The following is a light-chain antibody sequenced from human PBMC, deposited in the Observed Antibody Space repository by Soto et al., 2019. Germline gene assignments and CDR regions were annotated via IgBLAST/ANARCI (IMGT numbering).Light chain of an antibody. CDR1: SSDVGSNNR. Sequence: QSALTQPPSVSGSPGQSVTISCTGTSSDVGSNNRVSWYQQPPGTAPKLMIYEVSNRPSGVPDRFSGSKSGNTASLTISGLQTEDEADYYCSSYTTSTTSVVFGGGTKVTVL. CDR2: EVS. CDR3: SSYTTSTTSVV. V-gene: IGLV2-18*02. J-gene: IGLJ2*01.